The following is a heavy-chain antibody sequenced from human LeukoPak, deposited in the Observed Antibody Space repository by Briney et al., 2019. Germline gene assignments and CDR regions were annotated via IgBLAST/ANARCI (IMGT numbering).Heavy chain of an antibody. J-gene: IGHJ3*02. V-gene: IGHV4-38-2*01. D-gene: IGHD5-24*01. CDR3: ARNHVEMATITNAFDI. CDR1: GFTFSSYG. CDR2: IYYSGST. Sequence: PGGSLRLSCAASGFTFSSYGMSWVRQPPGKGLEWIGSIYYSGSTYYNPSLKSRVTISVDTSKNQFSLKLSSVTAADTAVYYCARNHVEMATITNAFDIWGQGTMVTVSS.